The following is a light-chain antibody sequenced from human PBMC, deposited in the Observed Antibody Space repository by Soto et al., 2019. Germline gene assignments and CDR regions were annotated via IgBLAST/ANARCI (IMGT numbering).Light chain of an antibody. CDR1: QSISTN. V-gene: IGKV1-39*01. Sequence: DIQMTQAPSSLSASVGDRVTISCRASQSISTNLDWYQQKPGEAPKLLIDAASNLQSEVPSRFSGSGSGTDFTLTISSLQPEDFATYYCLQTYSAPRGFTFGPGTTVDIK. CDR3: LQTYSAPRGFT. J-gene: IGKJ3*01. CDR2: AAS.